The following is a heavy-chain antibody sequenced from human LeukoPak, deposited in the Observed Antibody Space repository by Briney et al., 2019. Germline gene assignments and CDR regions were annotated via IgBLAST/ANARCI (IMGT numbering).Heavy chain of an antibody. CDR3: ATSIQSDVGRPGTDY. J-gene: IGHJ4*02. D-gene: IGHD1-1*01. CDR2: IYPGDSDT. CDR1: GYSFTSYW. Sequence: GESLKISCKGSGYSFTSYWIGWVRQMPGKGLEWMGIIYPGDSDTRYNPSFQGQVTISADKSISTAYLQWNSLRASDTAMYYCATSIQSDVGRPGTDYWGPGTQVTVSS. V-gene: IGHV5-51*01.